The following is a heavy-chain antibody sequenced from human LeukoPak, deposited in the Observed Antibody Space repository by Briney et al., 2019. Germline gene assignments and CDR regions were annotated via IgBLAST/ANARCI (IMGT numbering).Heavy chain of an antibody. CDR3: ARDPPAVTANTYG. Sequence: GGSLRLSCAASGFTVSNNYMNWVRQAPGEGLEWVSLIYSGGTTYYADSVKGRFTISRDGYKNTLYLQMNSLRVEDTAVYYCARDPPAVTANTYGWGQGTLVTVSS. V-gene: IGHV3-66*01. J-gene: IGHJ4*02. D-gene: IGHD5-18*01. CDR1: GFTVSNNY. CDR2: IYSGGTT.